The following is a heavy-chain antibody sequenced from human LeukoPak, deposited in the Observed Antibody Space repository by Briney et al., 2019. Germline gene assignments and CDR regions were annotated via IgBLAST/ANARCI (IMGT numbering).Heavy chain of an antibody. D-gene: IGHD3-9*01. CDR1: GFTFSSFC. V-gene: IGHV3-30*02. CDR2: IRYDGSNK. CDR3: AKRDFDSWGYYYYYYMDV. J-gene: IGHJ6*03. Sequence: GGSLRLSCAASGFTFSSFCMHWVRPAPGKGLEWVAFIRYDGSNKYYADSVKGRFTISRDNSKNTLYLQMNSLRAEDTAVYYCAKRDFDSWGYYYYYYMDVWGKGTTVTISS.